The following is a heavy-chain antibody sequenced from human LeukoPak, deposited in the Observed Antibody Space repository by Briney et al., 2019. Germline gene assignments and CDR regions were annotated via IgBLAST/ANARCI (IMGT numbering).Heavy chain of an antibody. V-gene: IGHV4-59*01. J-gene: IGHJ6*03. D-gene: IGHD1-1*01. CDR1: DDSITMYY. CDR3: ARGRVSSSTWYSTYYYYFYMDV. Sequence: PAETLSLTCSVSDDSITMYYWTWIRQPPGKGLEWIGYVDHTGSTNFNPSLNGRVSISRDTTKNLFSLRLRSVTAADTAAYFCARGRVSSSTWYSTYYYYFYMDVWGKGTTVTVSS. CDR2: VDHTGST.